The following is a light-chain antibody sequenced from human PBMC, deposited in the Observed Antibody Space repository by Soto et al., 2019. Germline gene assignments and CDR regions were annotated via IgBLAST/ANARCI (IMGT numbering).Light chain of an antibody. V-gene: IGKV3-11*01. CDR3: QQRSNWRT. Sequence: EIVLTQSPATLSLSPGERATLSCRASQSVSIYLAWYQQKPGQAPRLLIYDATNRATDIPARFSGSGSGTDFPLTISSLEPEDFAVYYCQQRSNWRTFGQGTKLEIK. CDR2: DAT. J-gene: IGKJ2*01. CDR1: QSVSIY.